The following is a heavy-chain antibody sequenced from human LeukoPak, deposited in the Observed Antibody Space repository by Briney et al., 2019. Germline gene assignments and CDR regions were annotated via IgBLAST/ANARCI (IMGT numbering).Heavy chain of an antibody. D-gene: IGHD1-1*01. CDR2: ISYDGSNK. V-gene: IGHV3-30*01. CDR1: GFTFSSYA. Sequence: WGSLKLSCTASGFTFSSYAMHWVRQAPGQGLEWVAVISYDGSNKYYADSVKGRFTISRDNSKNTLYLQMKSLRADDTAVYYCARDGRGQLERWGNWFDPWGQGTLVTVSS. J-gene: IGHJ5*02. CDR3: ARDGRGQLERWGNWFDP.